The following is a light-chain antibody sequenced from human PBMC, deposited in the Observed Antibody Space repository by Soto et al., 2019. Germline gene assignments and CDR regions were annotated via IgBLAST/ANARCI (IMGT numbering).Light chain of an antibody. V-gene: IGKV3-15*01. CDR1: QSVSSN. J-gene: IGKJ3*01. CDR2: GAS. Sequence: EMVMTQSPATLSVSPGERATLSCRASQSVSSNLAWYQQKPGQAPWLLIYGASTRATGIPARFSGSGSGTEFTLTISSLQSEDFAIYYCQQYNNWPPGTFGPGTKVDIQ. CDR3: QQYNNWPPGT.